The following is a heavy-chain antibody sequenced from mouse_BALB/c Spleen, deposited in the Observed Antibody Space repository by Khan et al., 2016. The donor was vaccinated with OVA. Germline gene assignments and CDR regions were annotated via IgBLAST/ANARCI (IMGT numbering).Heavy chain of an antibody. CDR2: ISYSGST. Sequence: EVQLQESGPSLVKPSQTLSLTCSVTGDSITSGYWNWIRKFPGNKLEYMGYISYSGSTYYNPSLKSRISITRDTSKNQHYLQLNSMTTKDSATYYCAGTSYYGNYYFDYWGQGTTLTVSS. V-gene: IGHV3-8*02. D-gene: IGHD2-10*01. CDR1: GDSITSGY. J-gene: IGHJ2*01. CDR3: AGTSYYGNYYFDY.